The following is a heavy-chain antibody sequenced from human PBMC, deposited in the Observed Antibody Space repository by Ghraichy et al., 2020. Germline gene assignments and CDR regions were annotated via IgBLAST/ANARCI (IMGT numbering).Heavy chain of an antibody. CDR1: GFTFSNYA. D-gene: IGHD6-6*01. J-gene: IGHJ4*02. V-gene: IGHV3-23*01. Sequence: GGSLRLSCAASGFTFSNYAMSWVRQAPGKGLEWVSSISASGGSTSYADSVKGRFTISRDSSKNTLYLQMNSLRAEDTAIYYCARYSTSSPIYWGQGTLVTVSS. CDR2: ISASGGST. CDR3: ARYSTSSPIY.